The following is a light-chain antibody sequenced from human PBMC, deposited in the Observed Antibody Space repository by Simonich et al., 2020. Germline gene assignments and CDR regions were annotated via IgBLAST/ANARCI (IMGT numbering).Light chain of an antibody. CDR1: SSDVGGYNY. Sequence: QSALTQPASVSGSPGQSITISCPGTSSDVGGYNYVSWYQQHPGKAPQLMIYDVSKRTSGVSNRFSGSKSGNTASLTISGLQAEDEADYYCSSYTSSSTLDWVFGGGTKLTVL. J-gene: IGLJ3*02. CDR2: DVS. V-gene: IGLV2-14*03. CDR3: SSYTSSSTLDWV.